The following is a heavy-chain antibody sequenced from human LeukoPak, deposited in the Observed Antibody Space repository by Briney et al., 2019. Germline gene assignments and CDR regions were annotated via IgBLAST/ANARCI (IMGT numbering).Heavy chain of an antibody. CDR3: ARVPDWTYVPDY. D-gene: IGHD3-16*01. Sequence: PSQTPSLPRPVPGGSLSRDRFFWTWGRPPPREGPEWIGRIKSSNTNYNPSLKSRVSISLDTSTNQFSLKLSSLTAADTAVYYCARVPDWTYVPDYWGQGTLVTVSS. CDR1: GGSLSRDRFF. J-gene: IGHJ4*02. CDR2: IKSSNT. V-gene: IGHV4-61*02.